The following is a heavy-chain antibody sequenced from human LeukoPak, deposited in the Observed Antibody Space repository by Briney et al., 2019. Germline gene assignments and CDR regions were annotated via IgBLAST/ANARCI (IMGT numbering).Heavy chain of an antibody. Sequence: GRSLRLSCAASGFTFDDYAMHWVRQAPGKGLEWVSGISWNSGSIGYADSVKGRFTISRDNAKNSLSLQMNSLRAEDTAVYYCAREDGSGSYTLTYYFDYWGQGTLVTVSS. CDR2: ISWNSGSI. CDR1: GFTFDDYA. V-gene: IGHV3-9*01. D-gene: IGHD3-10*01. CDR3: AREDGSGSYTLTYYFDY. J-gene: IGHJ4*02.